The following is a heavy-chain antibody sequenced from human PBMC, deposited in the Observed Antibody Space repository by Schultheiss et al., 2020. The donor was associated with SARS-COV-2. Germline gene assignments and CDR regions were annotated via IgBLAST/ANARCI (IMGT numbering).Heavy chain of an antibody. Sequence: ASVKVSCKASGYTFISYGISWVRQAPGQGLEWMGWISAYNGNTHYAQKFQGRVTITADESTSTAYMELRSLRSDDTAVYYCARDPGPFRDNDIYSSKGKYYYYGMDVWGQGTTVTVSS. CDR1: GYTFISYG. D-gene: IGHD6-13*01. CDR2: ISAYNGNT. J-gene: IGHJ6*02. CDR3: ARDPGPFRDNDIYSSKGKYYYYGMDV. V-gene: IGHV1-18*01.